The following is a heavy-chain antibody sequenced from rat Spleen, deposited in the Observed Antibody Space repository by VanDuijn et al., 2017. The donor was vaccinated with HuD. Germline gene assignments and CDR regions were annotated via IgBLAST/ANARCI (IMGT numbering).Heavy chain of an antibody. Sequence: EVQLVESGGGLVQPGRSLKLSCVASGFTFNNHWMTWIRQAPGEGLEWIASITNNGGGTYYRDSVKGRFTISRDNAKSTLYLQMDSLRSEDSATYYCAIVQEGFAYWDQGTLVTVSS. CDR3: AIVQEGFAY. CDR1: GFTFNNHW. D-gene: IGHD1-5*01. V-gene: IGHV5-31*01. CDR2: ITNNGGGT. J-gene: IGHJ3*01.